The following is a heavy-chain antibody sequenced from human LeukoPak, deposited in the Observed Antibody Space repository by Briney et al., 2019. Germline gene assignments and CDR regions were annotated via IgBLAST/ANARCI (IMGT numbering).Heavy chain of an antibody. CDR3: ARYCSSTSCSNFDY. CDR2: IWYDGSNK. V-gene: IGHV3-33*01. D-gene: IGHD2-2*01. CDR1: GFTFSSYG. Sequence: GGSLRLSCAASGFTFSSYGMHWVRQAPGKGLEWVAVIWYDGSNKYYADSVKGGFTISRDNSKNTLYLQMNSLRAEDTAVYYCARYCSSTSCSNFDYWGQGTLVTVSS. J-gene: IGHJ4*02.